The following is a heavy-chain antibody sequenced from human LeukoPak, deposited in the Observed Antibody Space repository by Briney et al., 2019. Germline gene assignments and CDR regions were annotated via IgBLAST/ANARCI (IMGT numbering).Heavy chain of an antibody. Sequence: ASVKVSCKASGYTFTSYYMHWVRQAPGQGLEWMGIINPSGGSTSYAQKFQGRVTITTDKSTSTAYMELSSLRSEDTAVYYCAREVPGLARGDAFDIWGQGTMVTVSS. CDR2: INPSGGST. CDR3: AREVPGLARGDAFDI. V-gene: IGHV1-46*01. J-gene: IGHJ3*02. D-gene: IGHD3-10*01. CDR1: GYTFTSYY.